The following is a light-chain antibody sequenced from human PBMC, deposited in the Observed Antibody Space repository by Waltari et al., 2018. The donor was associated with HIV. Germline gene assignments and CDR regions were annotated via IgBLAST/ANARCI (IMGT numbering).Light chain of an antibody. Sequence: DIQMTQSPSSLSSSVGDTVTITCRASQDISNSVSWFQQQPGKVPKLLVHSGFILQRGVPSRFRGSGSGTEYTLTISGLQAEDFATYFCQQYYGVPLTFGGGTRVDIK. CDR1: QDISNS. V-gene: IGKV1-NL1*01. J-gene: IGKJ4*01. CDR2: SGF. CDR3: QQYYGVPLT.